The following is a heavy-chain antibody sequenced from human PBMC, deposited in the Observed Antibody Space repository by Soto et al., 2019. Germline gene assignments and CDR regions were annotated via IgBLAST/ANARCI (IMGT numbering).Heavy chain of an antibody. CDR3: ARDSRLRLGELSLSN. D-gene: IGHD3-16*02. CDR2: INAGNGNT. J-gene: IGHJ4*02. Sequence: QVQLVQSGAEVKKPGASVKVSCKASGYTFTSYAMHWVRQAPGQRLEWMGWINAGNGNTKYSQKFQGRVTITRDTSASTAYMELSSLRSEDTAVYYCARDSRLRLGELSLSNWGQVTLVTVSS. CDR1: GYTFTSYA. V-gene: IGHV1-3*01.